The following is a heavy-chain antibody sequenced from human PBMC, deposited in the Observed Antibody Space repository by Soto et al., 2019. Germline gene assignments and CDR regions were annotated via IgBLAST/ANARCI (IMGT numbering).Heavy chain of an antibody. D-gene: IGHD4-4*01. CDR3: AIGTTVVAFYYYYAMDV. CDR1: GGPFNSYT. V-gene: IGHV1-69*01. Sequence: QVQLVQSGADVKKPGSSVRVSCKASGGPFNSYTISWVRQAPGQGLEWMGGIIPMSGTANYAQTFQGRLTITADESTNTAYMELTSLRSEDTADYYCAIGTTVVAFYYYYAMDVWGQGTTVTVSS. J-gene: IGHJ6*02. CDR2: IIPMSGTA.